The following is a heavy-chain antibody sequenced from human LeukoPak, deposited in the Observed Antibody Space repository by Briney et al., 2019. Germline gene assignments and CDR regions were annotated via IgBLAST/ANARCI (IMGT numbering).Heavy chain of an antibody. J-gene: IGHJ4*02. CDR2: ISAYNGNT. Sequence: ASVKVSCKASGYTFTSYGISWVRQAPGQGLEWMGWISAYNGNTNYAQKLQGRVTMTTDTSTSTAYMGLRSLRSDDTAVYYCARVVCSGGSCYHGYFDYWGQGTLVTVSS. CDR1: GYTFTSYG. CDR3: ARVVCSGGSCYHGYFDY. V-gene: IGHV1-18*01. D-gene: IGHD2-15*01.